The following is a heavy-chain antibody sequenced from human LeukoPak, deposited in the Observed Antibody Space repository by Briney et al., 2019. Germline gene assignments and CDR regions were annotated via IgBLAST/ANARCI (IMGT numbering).Heavy chain of an antibody. D-gene: IGHD3-22*01. Sequence: GGSLRLSCAASGFTFSSYAMSWVRRAPGKGLEWVSAISGSGGSTYYADSVKGRFTISRDNSKNTLYLQMNSLRAEDTAVYYCAKVKNYYDSSGYPFYFDYWGQGTLVTVSS. CDR2: ISGSGGST. CDR1: GFTFSSYA. V-gene: IGHV3-23*01. J-gene: IGHJ4*02. CDR3: AKVKNYYDSSGYPFYFDY.